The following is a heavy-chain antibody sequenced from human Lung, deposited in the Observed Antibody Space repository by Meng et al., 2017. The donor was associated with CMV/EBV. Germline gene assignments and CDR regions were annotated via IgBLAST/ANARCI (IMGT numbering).Heavy chain of an antibody. J-gene: IGHJ4*02. Sequence: QVQLAQSGAEVKEHGASVKLSCKTSGYTFIDYHIHWVRQAPGQGLEWMGWISPYNGDTIYARDFQGWVTMTRDTSNRTLYMEVSRLRFDDTAVYYCARAIVKNGKRQFDYWGQGTLVTVSS. CDR3: ARAIVKNGKRQFDY. CDR1: GYTFIDYH. CDR2: ISPYNGDT. D-gene: IGHD1-1*01. V-gene: IGHV1-2*04.